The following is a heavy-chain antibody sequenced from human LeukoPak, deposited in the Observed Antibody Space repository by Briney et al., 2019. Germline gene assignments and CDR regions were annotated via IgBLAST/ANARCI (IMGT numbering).Heavy chain of an antibody. CDR1: GFIVSSNY. J-gene: IGHJ4*02. CDR3: AKARGNYRDY. CDR2: ISNSGGNT. D-gene: IGHD1-26*01. Sequence: PGGSLRLSCAASGFIVSSNYMNWVRQAPGKGLEWVSSISNSGGNTYYADSVKGRFTISRDNSKNTLYLQMNSLRAEDTAVYYCAKARGNYRDYWGQGTLVTVSS. V-gene: IGHV3-23*01.